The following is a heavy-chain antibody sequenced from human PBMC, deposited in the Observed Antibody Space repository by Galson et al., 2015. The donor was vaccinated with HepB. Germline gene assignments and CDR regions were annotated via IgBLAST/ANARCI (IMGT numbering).Heavy chain of an antibody. D-gene: IGHD4-17*01. J-gene: IGHJ4*02. V-gene: IGHV7-4-1*02. Sequence: SVKVSCKASGYTFTSYSMNWVRQAPGQGLEWMGWINTNTGNPTYAQGFTGRFVFSLDTSVSTAYLQISSLKAEDTAVYYCARDIVDDYDRVFDYWGQGTLVTVSS. CDR2: INTNTGNP. CDR1: GYTFTSYS. CDR3: ARDIVDDYDRVFDY.